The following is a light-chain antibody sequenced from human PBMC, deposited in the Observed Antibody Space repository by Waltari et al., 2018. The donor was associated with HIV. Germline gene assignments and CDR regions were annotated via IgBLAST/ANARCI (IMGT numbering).Light chain of an antibody. J-gene: IGLJ2*01. CDR1: SGSIASNS. CDR2: KDD. CDR3: QSYDNENPVL. V-gene: IGLV6-57*01. Sequence: NFMLTQHHSVSESPGKTVTISCTRSSGSIASNSVQWYQQRPGSSPTTVIYKDDQRPSGVPDRFSGSIDSSSNSASLTISGLRTEDEADYYCQSYDNENPVLFGGGTKLTVL.